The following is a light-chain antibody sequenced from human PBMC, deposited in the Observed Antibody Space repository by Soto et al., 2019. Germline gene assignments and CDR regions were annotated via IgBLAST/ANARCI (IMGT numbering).Light chain of an antibody. CDR3: SSYTDSNTVL. J-gene: IGLJ2*01. Sequence: QSALTQPASVSGSPGQSITISCTGTSSDVGAYNYVSWYQHHPGKAPKVIIYEVANRPSGISNRFSGSKSGNTASPTISGLQAEDEADYYCSSYTDSNTVLFGGGTKVTVL. V-gene: IGLV2-14*01. CDR1: SSDVGAYNY. CDR2: EVA.